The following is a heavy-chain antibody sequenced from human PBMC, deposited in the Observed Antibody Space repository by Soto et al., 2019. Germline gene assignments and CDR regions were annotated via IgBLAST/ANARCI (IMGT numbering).Heavy chain of an antibody. CDR1: GGSISSGGYY. J-gene: IGHJ4*02. CDR3: ARLASKATNSSSWYVAL. Sequence: SETLSLTCTVSGGSISSGGYYWSWIRQHPGKGLEWIGYIYYSGSTYYNPSLKSRVTISVDTSKNQFSLKLSSVTAADTAVYYCARLASKATNSSSWYVALWGQGTLVTVSS. D-gene: IGHD6-13*01. CDR2: IYYSGST. V-gene: IGHV4-31*03.